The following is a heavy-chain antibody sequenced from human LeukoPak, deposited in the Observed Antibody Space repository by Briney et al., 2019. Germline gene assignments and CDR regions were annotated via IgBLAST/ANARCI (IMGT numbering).Heavy chain of an antibody. D-gene: IGHD1-26*01. CDR2: ITSGSTI. V-gene: IGHV3-48*03. CDR3: AREPLRYSGSIFDY. J-gene: IGHJ4*02. Sequence: GGSLRLSCAASGLNYSTYEMNWVRQAPAKGLEWVSYITSGSTIYYADSVKGRFTISRDNAKNSLYLQMNSLRAEDTAVYYCAREPLRYSGSIFDYWGQGTLVTVSS. CDR1: GLNYSTYE.